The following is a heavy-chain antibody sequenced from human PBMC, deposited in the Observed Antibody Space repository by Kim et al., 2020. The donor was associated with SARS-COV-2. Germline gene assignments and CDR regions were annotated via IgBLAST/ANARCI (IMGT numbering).Heavy chain of an antibody. D-gene: IGHD4-17*01. Sequence: SVKVSCKASGGTFSSYAISWVRQAPGQGLEWMGGIIPIFGTANYAQKFQGRVTITADESTSTAYMELSSLRSEDTAVYYCARRDYGDYNSFDYWGQGTLVTVSS. CDR3: ARRDYGDYNSFDY. V-gene: IGHV1-69*13. CDR2: IIPIFGTA. CDR1: GGTFSSYA. J-gene: IGHJ4*02.